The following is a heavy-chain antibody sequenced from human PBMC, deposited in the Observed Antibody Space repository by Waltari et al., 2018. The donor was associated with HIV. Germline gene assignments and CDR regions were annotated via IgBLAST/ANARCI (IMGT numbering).Heavy chain of an antibody. J-gene: IGHJ6*02. D-gene: IGHD5-18*01. Sequence: EVQLLESGGGLVQPGGSLRLSCAASGFTFSSYAMSWVRQAPGKGLEWVSAIRCRGGSTYYADSVKGRFTISRDNSKNTLYLQMNSLRAEDTAVYYCRGARVDTAMVTYYYYYGMDVWGQGTTVTVSS. CDR3: RGARVDTAMVTYYYYYGMDV. CDR1: GFTFSSYA. CDR2: IRCRGGST. V-gene: IGHV3-23*01.